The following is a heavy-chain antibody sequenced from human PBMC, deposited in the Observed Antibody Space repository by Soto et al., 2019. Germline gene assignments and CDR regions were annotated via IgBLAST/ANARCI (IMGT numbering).Heavy chain of an antibody. Sequence: ASVKVSCKASGYTFTGYYMHWVRQAPGQGLEWMGWINPNSGGTNYEQKFQGRVTMTRDTSISTAYTELSRLRSDDTAVYYCAVYNWNFQVWFDPWGQGTLVTVSS. CDR2: INPNSGGT. V-gene: IGHV1-2*02. D-gene: IGHD1-7*01. J-gene: IGHJ5*02. CDR3: AVYNWNFQVWFDP. CDR1: GYTFTGYY.